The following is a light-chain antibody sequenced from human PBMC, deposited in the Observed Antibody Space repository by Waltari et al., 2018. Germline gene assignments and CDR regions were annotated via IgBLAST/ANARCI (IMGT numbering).Light chain of an antibody. CDR3: QVWDSTSDHRV. V-gene: IGLV3-21*01. CDR2: DES. J-gene: IGLJ3*02. CDR1: DIGSKS. Sequence: SSVLTQPPSLSVAPGKTARITCGGNDIGSKSVHWYQQRPGQAPVLVVYDESGRPSGIPERFSGSNSGNAVTLTISGVEAGDEADYYCQVWDSTSDHRVFGGGTKLTVL.